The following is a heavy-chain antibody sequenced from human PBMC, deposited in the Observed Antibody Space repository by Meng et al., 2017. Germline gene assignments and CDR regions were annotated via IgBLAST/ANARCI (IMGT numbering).Heavy chain of an antibody. CDR2: ISYDGSNK. J-gene: IGHJ4*02. CDR3: ARGLYGDYAGEGY. D-gene: IGHD4-17*01. CDR1: GFTFSSYA. Sequence: GGSLRLSCAASGFTFSSYAMHWVRQAPGKGLEWVAVISYDGSNKYYADSVKGRFTISRDNSKNTLYLQMNSLGAEETAVYYCARGLYGDYAGEGYWGQGTLVTVSS. V-gene: IGHV3-30*01.